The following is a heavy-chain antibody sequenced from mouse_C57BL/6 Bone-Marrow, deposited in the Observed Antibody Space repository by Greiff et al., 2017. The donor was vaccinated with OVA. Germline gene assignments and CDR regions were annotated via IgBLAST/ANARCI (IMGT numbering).Heavy chain of an antibody. D-gene: IGHD2-4*01. CDR1: GYTFTSYD. Sequence: QVQLQQSVPELVKPGASVKLSCKASGYTFTSYDINWVKQRPGQGLEWIGWIYPRDGSTKYNEKFKGKATLTVDTSSSTAYMELHSLTSEDSAVYFCARGIYYDYDGGYFDVWGTGTTVTVSS. J-gene: IGHJ1*03. CDR3: ARGIYYDYDGGYFDV. V-gene: IGHV1-85*01. CDR2: IYPRDGST.